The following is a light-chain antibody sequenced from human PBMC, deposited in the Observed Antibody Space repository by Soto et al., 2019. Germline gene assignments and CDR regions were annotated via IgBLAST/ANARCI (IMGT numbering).Light chain of an antibody. J-gene: IGLJ1*01. CDR3: CSYTITNTFYV. CDR1: SSDIGDYHY. Sequence: QSVLTQPASVSGSPGQSITISCTGTSSDIGDYHYVSWFQHHPGKAPKLLIYEVSDRPSGVSNRFSGSKSGNTASLTISGLQSEDEADYFCCSYTITNTFYVFXTGTNLTVL. CDR2: EVS. V-gene: IGLV2-14*01.